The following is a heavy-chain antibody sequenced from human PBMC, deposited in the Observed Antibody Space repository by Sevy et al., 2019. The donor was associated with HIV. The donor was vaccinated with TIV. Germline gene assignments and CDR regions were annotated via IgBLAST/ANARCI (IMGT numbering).Heavy chain of an antibody. CDR3: ARVGSYDFWSGYPTYYFDY. V-gene: IGHV3-21*01. CDR1: GFTFSSYS. CDR2: ISSSSSYI. J-gene: IGHJ4*02. D-gene: IGHD3-3*01. Sequence: GGSLRLSCAASGFTFSSYSMNWVRQAPGKGLEWVSSISSSSSYIYYGESVKGRFTISRDNAKNSLYLQMNSLRAEDTAVYYCARVGSYDFWSGYPTYYFDYWGQGTLVTVSS.